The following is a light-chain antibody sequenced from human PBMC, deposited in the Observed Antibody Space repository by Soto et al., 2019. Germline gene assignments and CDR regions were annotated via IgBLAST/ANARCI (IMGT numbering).Light chain of an antibody. J-gene: IGKJ1*01. CDR3: QQYESYPWT. Sequence: DIQMTQSPSTLSAFVGDRVTITCRASQSISVWLAWYQQKPGKAPKLLMYKASSLESGVPSRFSGSGSWTEFTLTISSLQSDDFATFYCQQYESYPWTFGQGTKVEIK. CDR2: KAS. CDR1: QSISVW. V-gene: IGKV1-5*03.